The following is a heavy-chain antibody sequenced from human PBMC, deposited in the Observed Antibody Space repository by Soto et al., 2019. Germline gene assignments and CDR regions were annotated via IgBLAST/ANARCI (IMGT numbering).Heavy chain of an antibody. D-gene: IGHD1-26*01. CDR2: IRQDGSEI. J-gene: IGHJ6*02. Sequence: GGSLRLSCVGSGFTFSSNWMTWVRQAPGKGLEWVANIRQDGSEINYVDSVKGRFTISRDNAKNSLYLQMNSLGAEDTAVYYCARDFVVGGPTINYYYGMDVWGQGTTVTVSS. CDR1: GFTFSSNW. V-gene: IGHV3-7*01. CDR3: ARDFVVGGPTINYYYGMDV.